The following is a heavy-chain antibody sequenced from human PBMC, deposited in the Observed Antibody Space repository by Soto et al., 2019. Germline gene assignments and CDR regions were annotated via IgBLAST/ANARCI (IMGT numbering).Heavy chain of an antibody. V-gene: IGHV1-69*01. CDR2: IKPVFGSP. CDR3: ARAGGSCWKTSCVDF. Sequence: QVQLVQSGAEVKKPGSSVKVSCKTSGDTFSSYGINWVRLAPGQGLEWMGGIKPVFGSPVYARKFEGRLTMTADESKSTAYLQLSSLKFEDTAVYYCARAGGSCWKTSCVDFWGQGTLITVSS. CDR1: GDTFSSYG. D-gene: IGHD2-2*01. J-gene: IGHJ4*02.